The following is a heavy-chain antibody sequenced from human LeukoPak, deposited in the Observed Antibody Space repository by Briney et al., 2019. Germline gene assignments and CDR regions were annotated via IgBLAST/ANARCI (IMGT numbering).Heavy chain of an antibody. D-gene: IGHD3-10*01. V-gene: IGHV3-66*02. CDR2: IYSGGST. CDR1: GFTVSSNY. J-gene: IGHJ5*02. Sequence: GGSLRLSCAASGFTVSSNYMSWVRQAPGKGLWCGSVIYSGGSTYYADSVKGRFTISRDKSKNTLYLQMNSLRAEETAVYYCAREAWYYYGSGSYSNWFDPWGQGTLVTVSS. CDR3: AREAWYYYGSGSYSNWFDP.